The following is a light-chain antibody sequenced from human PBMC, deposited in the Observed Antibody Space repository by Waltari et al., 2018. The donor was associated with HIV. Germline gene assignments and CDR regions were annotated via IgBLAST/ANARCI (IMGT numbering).Light chain of an antibody. V-gene: IGLV3-1*01. CDR2: QDT. CDR3: QVWDRGTAV. CDR1: DLTHKY. Sequence: SYDLTQPLSVSVSPGETASITCSGVDLTHKYAYWYQQKPGQSPLLVIYQDTQRPSGIPERFSGSSSGNTAALTISGTQPMDEADYFCQVWDRGTAVFGGGTKVTVL. J-gene: IGLJ2*01.